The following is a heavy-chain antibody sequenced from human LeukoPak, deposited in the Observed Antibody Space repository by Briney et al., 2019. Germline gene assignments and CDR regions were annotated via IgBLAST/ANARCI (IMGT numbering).Heavy chain of an antibody. D-gene: IGHD3-22*01. V-gene: IGHV4-59*01. CDR1: GASFSDYY. CDR2: VYYTGST. J-gene: IGHJ5*02. CDR3: ARDRKGYYDSGGRRNWFDP. Sequence: SETLSLTCSVSGASFSDYYWSWVRQPPGKGLEWIGYVYYTGSTSYNPSLKSRVTISVDTSKSQFSLNLISVTAADTAIYYGARDRKGYYDSGGRRNWFDPWGQGTLVTVSS.